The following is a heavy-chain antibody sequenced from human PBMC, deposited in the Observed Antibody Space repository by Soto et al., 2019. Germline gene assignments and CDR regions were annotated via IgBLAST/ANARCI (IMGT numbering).Heavy chain of an antibody. Sequence: QVQLVESGGGVVQPGRSLRLSCAASGFTFSSYAMHWVRQAPGKGLEWVAVISYDGSNKYYADSVKGRFTISRDNSKNTRYLQMHSLRAEDTAVYYCARRPSGDFWSGSNWFAPWRQGTLVTVSS. J-gene: IGHJ5*02. CDR1: GFTFSSYA. D-gene: IGHD3-3*01. V-gene: IGHV3-30-3*01. CDR3: ARRPSGDFWSGSNWFAP. CDR2: ISYDGSNK.